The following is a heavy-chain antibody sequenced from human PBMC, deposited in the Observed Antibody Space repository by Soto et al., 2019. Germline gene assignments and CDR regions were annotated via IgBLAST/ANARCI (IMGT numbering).Heavy chain of an antibody. V-gene: IGHV1-69*02. D-gene: IGHD3-10*01. J-gene: IGHJ6*03. CDR2: IIPILDVA. CDR1: GDIFSNYT. CDR3: ARVRTDSGSYAGYSYMDV. Sequence: QVQRVESGAEVKKPGSSVRVSCKASGDIFSNYTISWVRQAPGQGLEWMGRIIPILDVANYPLRFQGRVTITADKSTGTVYMELSSLRSEDTAIYYSARVRTDSGSYAGYSYMDVWGKGTTVTVSS.